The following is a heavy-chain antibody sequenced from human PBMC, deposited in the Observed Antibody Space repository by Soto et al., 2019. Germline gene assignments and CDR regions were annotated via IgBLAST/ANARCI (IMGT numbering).Heavy chain of an antibody. V-gene: IGHV4-31*03. CDR1: GGSISSGGYY. D-gene: IGHD1-1*01. J-gene: IGHJ5*02. Sequence: ASETLSLTCTVSGGSISSGGYYWSWIRQHPGKGLEWIGNIYHSGSTYYNPSLKSRVTISVDTSKNQFSLKLSSVTAADTAVYYCARGNDLTPPHTIVFSYWFDPWGQGTLVTVSS. CDR3: ARGNDLTPPHTIVFSYWFDP. CDR2: IYHSGST.